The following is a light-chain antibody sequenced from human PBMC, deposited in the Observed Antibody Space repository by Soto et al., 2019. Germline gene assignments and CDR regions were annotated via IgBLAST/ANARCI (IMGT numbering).Light chain of an antibody. CDR3: QQYNRYAWT. J-gene: IGKJ1*01. CDR1: QSFSNW. Sequence: DIQMTQSPSTLSASVGDTVTITCRASQSFSNWLAWYQQKPGKAPKFLIYKASTLASGVPSRFSGSGSGTEFTITISSLEPDDFATYYCQQYNRYAWTFGQGTKVEIK. CDR2: KAS. V-gene: IGKV1-5*03.